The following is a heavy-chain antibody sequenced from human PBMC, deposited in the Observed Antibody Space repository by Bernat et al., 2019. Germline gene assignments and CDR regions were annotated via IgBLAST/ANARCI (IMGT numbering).Heavy chain of an antibody. Sequence: QVQLVESGGGVVQPGRSLRLSCAASGFTFSSYAMHWVRQAPGKGLEWVAVISYDGSNKYYADSVKGRFTISRDNSKNTLYLQMNSLRAEDTAVYYCASDARREWLYLFDYWGQGTLVTVSS. D-gene: IGHD3-3*01. CDR1: GFTFSSYA. J-gene: IGHJ4*02. CDR2: ISYDGSNK. V-gene: IGHV3-30*01. CDR3: ASDARREWLYLFDY.